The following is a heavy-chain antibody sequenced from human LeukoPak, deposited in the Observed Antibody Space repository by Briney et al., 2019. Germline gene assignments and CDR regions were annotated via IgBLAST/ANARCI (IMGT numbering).Heavy chain of an antibody. CDR2: IFYSGST. D-gene: IGHD6-13*01. V-gene: IGHV4-59*08. CDR1: GGPISSYY. J-gene: IGHJ5*02. Sequence: SETLSLTCTVSGGPISSYYWSWIRQPPGKGLECIGYIFYSGSTNYNPSLKSRVTISVDTSNNQFSLKLRSVTAADTAVYYCARHYSSLAGAEFDPWGQGTLVTVSS. CDR3: ARHYSSLAGAEFDP.